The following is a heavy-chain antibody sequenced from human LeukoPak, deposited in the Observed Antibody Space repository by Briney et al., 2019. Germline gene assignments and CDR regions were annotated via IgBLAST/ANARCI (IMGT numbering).Heavy chain of an antibody. Sequence: SGTLSLTCAVYGGSFSGYYWSWIRQPPGKGLEWIGEINHSGSTNYNPSLKSRVTISVDTSKNQFSLKLSSVTAADTAVYYCARTGGSEGPDYWGQGTLVTVSS. CDR2: INHSGST. CDR1: GGSFSGYY. CDR3: ARTGGSEGPDY. V-gene: IGHV4-34*01. D-gene: IGHD1-26*01. J-gene: IGHJ4*02.